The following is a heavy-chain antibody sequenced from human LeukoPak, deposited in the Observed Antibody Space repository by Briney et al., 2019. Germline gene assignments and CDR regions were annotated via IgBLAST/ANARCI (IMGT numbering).Heavy chain of an antibody. D-gene: IGHD3-10*01. CDR1: GFTFSSHA. V-gene: IGHV3-23*01. CDR3: AKDRGFYGSATYYFDY. J-gene: IGHJ4*02. CDR2: VGKGGASP. Sequence: GGSLRLSCAASGFTFSSHAKNWVRQAPGKGLEWVSGVGKGGASPHYADSVKGRFTISRDNSKNTLFLQMNSLRAEDTAVYFCAKDRGFYGSATYYFDYWGQGTMVTVSS.